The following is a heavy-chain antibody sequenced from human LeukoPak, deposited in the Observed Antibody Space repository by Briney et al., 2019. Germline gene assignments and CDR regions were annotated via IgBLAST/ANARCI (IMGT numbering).Heavy chain of an antibody. Sequence: PPETLSLTCTVSGGSISSSSYYWGWLRQPPGKGLEWIGSIYYSGSTYYNPSLKSRVTISVDTSKNQFSLKLSSVTAADTAVYYCTLRLGELWGQGTLVTVSS. CDR2: IYYSGST. CDR1: GGSISSSSYY. CDR3: TLRLGEL. J-gene: IGHJ4*02. D-gene: IGHD3-16*01. V-gene: IGHV4-39*01.